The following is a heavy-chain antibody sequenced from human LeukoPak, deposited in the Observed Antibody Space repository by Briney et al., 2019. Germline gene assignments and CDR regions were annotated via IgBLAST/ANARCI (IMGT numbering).Heavy chain of an antibody. V-gene: IGHV1-18*01. CDR2: ISAYNVNT. J-gene: IGHJ3*02. CDR3: ARDLGLIYYYASSGYYSDAFDI. D-gene: IGHD3-22*01. CDR1: GYTFTSYG. Sequence: ASVNVSCKASGYTFTSYGISGVRQAPGQGLEWMGWISAYNVNTNYAQKLQSRVTMTTDTSTSTAYIERRALRSDATAVYYCARDLGLIYYYASSGYYSDAFDIWGQGTMVTVSS.